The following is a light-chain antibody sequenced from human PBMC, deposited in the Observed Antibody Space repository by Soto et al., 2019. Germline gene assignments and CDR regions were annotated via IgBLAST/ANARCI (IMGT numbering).Light chain of an antibody. Sequence: DIQMTQSPSTLSGSVGDRVTITCRASQTISSWLAWYQQKPGKAPKLLIYKASTLKSGVPSRFSGSGSGTEFTLTISSLQADDFATYNCQHYSSYSEAFGQGAKADIK. J-gene: IGKJ1*01. CDR2: KAS. CDR1: QTISSW. CDR3: QHYSSYSEA. V-gene: IGKV1-5*03.